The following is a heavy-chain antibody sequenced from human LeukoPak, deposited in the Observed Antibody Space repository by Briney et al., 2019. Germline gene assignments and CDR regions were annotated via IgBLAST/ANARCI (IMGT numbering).Heavy chain of an antibody. D-gene: IGHD3-3*01. CDR1: GFTFSSYA. J-gene: IGHJ6*03. CDR3: ANGRGPRNSRYYDFWSGYWAIANYYYYMDV. V-gene: IGHV3-30*04. Sequence: PGGSLRLSCAASGFTFSSYAMHWVRQAPGKGRGWVAVISDDGSNKYYPDSVKGRFTITRDNSKNTLYLQMNSLRAEDTAVYYCANGRGPRNSRYYDFWSGYWAIANYYYYMDVWGKGTTVTVSS. CDR2: ISDDGSNK.